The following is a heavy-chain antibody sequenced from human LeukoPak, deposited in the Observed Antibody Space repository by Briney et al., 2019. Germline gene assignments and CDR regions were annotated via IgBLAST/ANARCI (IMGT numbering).Heavy chain of an antibody. CDR1: GFTFSSYA. D-gene: IGHD6-13*01. CDR2: ISGSGGST. J-gene: IGHJ4*02. CDR3: AKESVRYSSSGEGQK. V-gene: IGHV3-23*01. Sequence: PGGSLRLSCAASGFTFSSYAMSWVRQAPGKGLEWVSAISGSGGSTYYADSVRGRFTISRDNSKDTLYLQMNSLRAEDTAVYYCAKESVRYSSSGEGQKWGQGTLVTVSS.